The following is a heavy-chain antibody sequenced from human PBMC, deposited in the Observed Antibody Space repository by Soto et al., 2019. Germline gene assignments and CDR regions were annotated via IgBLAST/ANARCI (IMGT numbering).Heavy chain of an antibody. V-gene: IGHV1-2*04. Sequence: EASVKVSCKASGYTFTGYYMHWVRQAPGQGLEWMGWINPNSGGTNYAQKFQGWVTMTRDTSISTAYMELNSLKTEDTAVYYCTTDYDFWSGYWSHYYGMDVWGQGTTVTVSS. CDR1: GYTFTGYY. CDR3: TTDYDFWSGYWSHYYGMDV. D-gene: IGHD3-3*01. J-gene: IGHJ6*02. CDR2: INPNSGGT.